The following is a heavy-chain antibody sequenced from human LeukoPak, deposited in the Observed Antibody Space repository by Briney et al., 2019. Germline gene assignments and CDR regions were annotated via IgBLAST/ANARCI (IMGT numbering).Heavy chain of an antibody. V-gene: IGHV4-39*01. CDR1: GGSISSSTYY. J-gene: IGHJ4*02. CDR3: TRKQWLSPFDY. D-gene: IGHD5-24*01. Sequence: SETLSLTCTVSGGSISSSTYYGDWIRHSPGKGLEWVGSLYYTGTTYYNPSLKGRVSISVDTSKNQFSLKLSSVTAADTAVYYCTRKQWLSPFDYWGQGTLVTVSS. CDR2: LYYTGTT.